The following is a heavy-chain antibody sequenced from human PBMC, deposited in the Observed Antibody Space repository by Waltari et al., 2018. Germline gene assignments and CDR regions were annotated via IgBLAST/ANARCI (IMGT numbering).Heavy chain of an antibody. CDR3: AKASIAARPYYYYMDV. V-gene: IGHV3-21*01. Sequence: EVQLVESGGGLVKPGGSLRLSCAASGFTFSSYSMNWVRQAPGKGLEWVSSISSSSSYIYYADSVKGRFTISRDNAKNSLYLQMNSLRAEDTAVYYCAKASIAARPYYYYMDVWGKGTTVTVSS. CDR1: GFTFSSYS. J-gene: IGHJ6*03. D-gene: IGHD6-6*01. CDR2: ISSSSSYI.